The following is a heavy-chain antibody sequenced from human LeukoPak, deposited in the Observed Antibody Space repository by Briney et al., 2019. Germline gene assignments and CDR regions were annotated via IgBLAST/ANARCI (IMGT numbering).Heavy chain of an antibody. CDR2: MNPNSGNT. CDR1: GYTFTSYG. D-gene: IGHD3-3*01. J-gene: IGHJ6*03. Sequence: ASVKVSCKASGYTFTSYGINWVRQATGQGLEWMGWMNPNSGNTGYAQKFQGRVTITRNTSISTAYMELSSLRSEDTAVYYCAGGHDFWRGYYMDVWGKGTTVTVSS. V-gene: IGHV1-8*03. CDR3: AGGHDFWRGYYMDV.